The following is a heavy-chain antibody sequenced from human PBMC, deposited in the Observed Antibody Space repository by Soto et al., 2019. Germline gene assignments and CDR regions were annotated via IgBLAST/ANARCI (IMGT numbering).Heavy chain of an antibody. Sequence: ASVKVSCKASGYTFRSHGITWVRQAPGQGLEWMGWISAYNGDTKYAQKFQGRVTMTTETPTSTAYMELRSLTSDDTAVYYCATAIEPEKLRVWFCAWGQGTLVTVSS. CDR2: ISAYNGDT. V-gene: IGHV1-18*04. J-gene: IGHJ5*02. CDR1: GYTFRSHG. CDR3: ATAIEPEKLRVWFCA. D-gene: IGHD3-16*01.